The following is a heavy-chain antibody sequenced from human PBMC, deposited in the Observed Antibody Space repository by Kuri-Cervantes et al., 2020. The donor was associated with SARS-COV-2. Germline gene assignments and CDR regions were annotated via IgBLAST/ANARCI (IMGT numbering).Heavy chain of an antibody. V-gene: IGHV4-59*01. Sequence: GSLRLSCTVSGGSISTYYWSWIRQPPGKGLEWIGYIYYSGSTTYNPSLKSRVTISVGTSKNQFSLELDSVTAADTAVYYCARESSYSHYYGTEVWGQGTTVTVSS. CDR1: GGSISTYY. D-gene: IGHD6-13*01. CDR3: ARESSYSHYYGTEV. CDR2: IYYSGST. J-gene: IGHJ6*02.